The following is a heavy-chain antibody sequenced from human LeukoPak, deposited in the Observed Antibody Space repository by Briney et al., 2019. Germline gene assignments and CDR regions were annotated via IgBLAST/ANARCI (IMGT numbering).Heavy chain of an antibody. CDR3: ARGWAVTTIDY. D-gene: IGHD4-17*01. V-gene: IGHV4-30-4*08. J-gene: IGHJ4*02. CDR1: GGSISSGDYY. CDR2: IYYSGNT. Sequence: SETLSLTCTVSGGSISSGDYYWSWIRQPPGKGLEWIGYIYYSGNTYYNPSLKSRVTISVDTSKNQFSLKLSSVTAADTAVYYCARGWAVTTIDYWGQGTLVTVSS.